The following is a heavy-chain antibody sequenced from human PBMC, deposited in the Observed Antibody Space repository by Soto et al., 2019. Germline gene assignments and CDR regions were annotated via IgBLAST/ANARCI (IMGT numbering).Heavy chain of an antibody. Sequence: SETLSLTCAVYGGSFSGYYWSWIRQPPGKGLEWIGEINHSGSTIYNPSLKSRVTISVDTSKNQFSLKLSSVTAADTAVYYCARLDYYDFWSGPASWGQGTLVTVSS. CDR2: INHSGST. V-gene: IGHV4-34*01. CDR3: ARLDYYDFWSGPAS. CDR1: GGSFSGYY. J-gene: IGHJ5*02. D-gene: IGHD3-3*01.